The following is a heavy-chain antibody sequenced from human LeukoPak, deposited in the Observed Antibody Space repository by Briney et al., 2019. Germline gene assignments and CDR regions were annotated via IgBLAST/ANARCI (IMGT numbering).Heavy chain of an antibody. V-gene: IGHV3-30*02. CDR2: IRYDGRNK. D-gene: IGHD3-22*01. CDR3: AKEMIRVPMDY. CDR1: GLTFSNYG. Sequence: GGSLRLSCAAAGLTFSNYGMHWVRQAPGKGLQWVAYIRYDGRNKYSADSVKGRFTISRDNSKNTLYLQMNSLRAEDTAVYYCAKEMIRVPMDYWGQGTLVTVSS. J-gene: IGHJ4*02.